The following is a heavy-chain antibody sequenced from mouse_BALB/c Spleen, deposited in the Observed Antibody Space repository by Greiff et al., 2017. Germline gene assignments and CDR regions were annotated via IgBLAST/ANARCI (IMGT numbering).Heavy chain of an antibody. CDR2: ISYDGSN. CDR3: ARRGPGAMDY. V-gene: IGHV3-6*02. J-gene: IGHJ4*01. CDR1: GYSITSGYY. Sequence: EVQLVESGPGLVKPSQSLSLTCSVTGYSITSGYYWNWIRQFPGNKLEWMGYISYDGSNNYNPSLKNRISITRDTSKNQFFLKLNSVTTEDTATYYCARRGPGAMDYWGQGTSVTVSS.